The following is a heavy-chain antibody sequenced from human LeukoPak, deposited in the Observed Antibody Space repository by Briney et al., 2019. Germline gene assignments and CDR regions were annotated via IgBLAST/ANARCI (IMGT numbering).Heavy chain of an antibody. D-gene: IGHD6-13*01. CDR1: GFTVSSNY. J-gene: IGHJ3*02. CDR2: IYSGGST. Sequence: GGSLRLSCAASGFTVSSNYMSWVRQAPGKGLEWVSVIYSGGSTYYADSVKGRFTISRDNSKNTLYLQINSLRAEDTAVYYCARDPAAAGLDAFDIWGQGTMVTVSS. V-gene: IGHV3-53*01. CDR3: ARDPAAAGLDAFDI.